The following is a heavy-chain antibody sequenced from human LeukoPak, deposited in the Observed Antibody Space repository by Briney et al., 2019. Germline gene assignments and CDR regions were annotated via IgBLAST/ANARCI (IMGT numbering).Heavy chain of an antibody. Sequence: WGSPRLSCAASGFSFSSYSINWVRQAPGKGLEWVSYISGDGNAKHYTDSVKGRFTISRDNAKNALYLQMNSLRAEDTAVYFCARDYVYAFDYWGQGTLVTVSS. CDR2: ISGDGNAK. CDR1: GFSFSSYS. D-gene: IGHD2/OR15-2a*01. J-gene: IGHJ4*02. V-gene: IGHV3-48*01. CDR3: ARDYVYAFDY.